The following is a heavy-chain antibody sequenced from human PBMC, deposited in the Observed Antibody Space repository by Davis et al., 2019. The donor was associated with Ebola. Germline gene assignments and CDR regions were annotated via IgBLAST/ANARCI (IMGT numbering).Heavy chain of an antibody. D-gene: IGHD3-22*01. J-gene: IGHJ5*02. CDR2: INPSGGST. Sequence: ASVKVSCKASGYTFTSYGINWVRQATGQGLEWMGIINPSGGSTSYAQKFQGRVTMTRDTSTSTVYMELSSLRSEDTAVYYCARSGVGSGYYYEYNWFDPWGQGTLVTVSS. V-gene: IGHV1-46*01. CDR3: ARSGVGSGYYYEYNWFDP. CDR1: GYTFTSYG.